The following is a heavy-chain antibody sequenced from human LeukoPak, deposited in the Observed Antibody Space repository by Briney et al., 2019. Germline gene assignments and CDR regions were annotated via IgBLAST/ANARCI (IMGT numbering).Heavy chain of an antibody. D-gene: IGHD3-10*01. Sequence: MSSETLSLTCTVSGVSISSGDYSWSWIRQPPGKVLEWIGYVYHSGSTYYSPPLRNRVTLSVDTSKNQFSLKLSSVTAADTAVYYCARAHGSPSVRLFDSWGQGTLVTVSS. CDR1: GVSISSGDYS. V-gene: IGHV4-30-4*01. CDR3: ARAHGSPSVRLFDS. J-gene: IGHJ4*02. CDR2: VYHSGST.